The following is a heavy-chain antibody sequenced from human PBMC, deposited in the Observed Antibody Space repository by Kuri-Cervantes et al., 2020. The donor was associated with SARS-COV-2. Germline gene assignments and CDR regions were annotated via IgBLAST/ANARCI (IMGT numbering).Heavy chain of an antibody. CDR2: IWCDGSNK. D-gene: IGHD6-19*01. CDR3: AREQWLVRGGGLRPGY. CDR1: GFTFSSYG. Sequence: GESLKISCAASGFTFSSYGMHWVRQAPGKGLEWVAVIWCDGSNKYYADSVKGRFTISRDNSKNTLYLQMNSLRAEDTAVYYCAREQWLVRGGGLRPGYWGQGTLVTVSS. J-gene: IGHJ4*02. V-gene: IGHV3-33*01.